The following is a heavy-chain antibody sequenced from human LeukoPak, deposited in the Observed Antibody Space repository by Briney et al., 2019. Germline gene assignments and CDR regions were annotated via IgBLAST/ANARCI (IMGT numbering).Heavy chain of an antibody. Sequence: GGSLRLSCTTSGFNFNTYSMSWVRQSPGKGLEWVSAINGDTPYYADSVKGRFTISRDNSKSTLYLQMNSLRAEDTAVYYCAKRSAESSGYFDSWGQGTRVTVSS. J-gene: IGHJ4*02. CDR1: GFNFNTYS. V-gene: IGHV3-23*01. CDR3: AKRSAESSGYFDS. D-gene: IGHD6-19*01. CDR2: INGDTP.